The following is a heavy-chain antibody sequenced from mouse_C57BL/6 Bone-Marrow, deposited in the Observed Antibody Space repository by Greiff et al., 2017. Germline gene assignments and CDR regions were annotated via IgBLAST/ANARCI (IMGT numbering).Heavy chain of an antibody. J-gene: IGHJ3*01. CDR1: GYTFTSYW. CDR2: IDPSDSYT. CDR3: ARYSPWFAY. Sequence: VQLQQPGAELVRPGTSVKLSCKASGYTFTSYWMHWVKQRPGQGLAWIGVIDPSDSYTNYNQKFKGKATLTVDTSSSTAYMQLSSLTSEDSAVEYGARYSPWFAYWGQGTLVTVSA. D-gene: IGHD2-12*01. V-gene: IGHV1-59*01.